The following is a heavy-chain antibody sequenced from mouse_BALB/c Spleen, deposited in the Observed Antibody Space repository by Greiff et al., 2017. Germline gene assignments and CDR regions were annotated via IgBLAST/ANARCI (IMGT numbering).Heavy chain of an antibody. D-gene: IGHD1-1*01. CDR1: GYTFTSYY. CDR2: INPSNGGT. Sequence: QVQLQQPGAELVKPGASVKLSCKASGYTFTSYYMYWVKQRPGQGLEWIGGINPSNGGTNFNEKFKSKATLTVDKSSSTAYMQLSSLTSEDSAVYYCTRRLTTVVATYYFDYWGQGTTLTVSS. V-gene: IGHV1S81*02. J-gene: IGHJ2*01. CDR3: TRRLTTVVATYYFDY.